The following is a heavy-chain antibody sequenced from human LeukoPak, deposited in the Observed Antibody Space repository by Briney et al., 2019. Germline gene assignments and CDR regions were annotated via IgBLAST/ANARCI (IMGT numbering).Heavy chain of an antibody. J-gene: IGHJ3*02. CDR3: ARGGAAGRAFDI. CDR2: TYFKSKWYN. V-gene: IGHV6-1*01. D-gene: IGHD6-13*01. CDR1: GDSVSSNSAA. Sequence: SQTLSLTCAISGDSVSSNSAAWNWIRQSPSRGLEWLGRTYFKSKWYNDYAVSVRSRITINPNTSKNQFFLQLKSVAPDDTAVYCCARGGAAGRAFDIWGQGKMVTVSS.